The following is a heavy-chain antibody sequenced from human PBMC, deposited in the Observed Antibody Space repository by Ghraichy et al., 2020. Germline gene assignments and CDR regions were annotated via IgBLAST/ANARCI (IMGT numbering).Heavy chain of an antibody. V-gene: IGHV4-38-2*02. CDR3: ARGGTVATLIALGVDGVDV. J-gene: IGHJ6*02. CDR2: IHHSGNT. Sequence: SETLSLTCSVSGYSISSGHYWGWIRQPPGKGLEWIGSIHHSGNTQYNPSPKSRVTISADTSKNQFSLKLTSGTAADTAVYYCARGGTVATLIALGVDGVDVWGQGTSVTVSS. CDR1: GYSISSGHY. D-gene: IGHD5-12*01.